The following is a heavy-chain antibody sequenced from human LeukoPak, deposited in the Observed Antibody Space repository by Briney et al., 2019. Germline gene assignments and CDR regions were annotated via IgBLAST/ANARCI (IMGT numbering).Heavy chain of an antibody. D-gene: IGHD6-19*01. Sequence: SETLSLTCTVSVGSISGSTYYWGWVRQPPGKGLEWIGSIYSGGSAYYKPSLKSRVTISVDTPRNQFSLKLSSVTAADTAVYYCATPSSGWHSFDYWGQGALVTVSS. CDR1: VGSISGSTYY. CDR2: IYSGGSA. V-gene: IGHV4-39*01. CDR3: ATPSSGWHSFDY. J-gene: IGHJ4*02.